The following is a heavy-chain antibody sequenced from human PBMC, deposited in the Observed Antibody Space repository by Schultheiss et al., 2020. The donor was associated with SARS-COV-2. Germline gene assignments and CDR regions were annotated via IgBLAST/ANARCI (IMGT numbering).Heavy chain of an antibody. Sequence: SETLSLTCTVSGGSISSGSYYWSWIRQPAGKGLEWIGRIYTSGSATYNPSLKSRVTISVDRSRNQFSLKLSSVTAADTAVYYCARAVAGTRFDPWGPGTLVTVSS. D-gene: IGHD6-19*01. J-gene: IGHJ5*02. CDR3: ARAVAGTRFDP. CDR1: GGSISSGSYY. V-gene: IGHV4-61*02. CDR2: IYTSGSA.